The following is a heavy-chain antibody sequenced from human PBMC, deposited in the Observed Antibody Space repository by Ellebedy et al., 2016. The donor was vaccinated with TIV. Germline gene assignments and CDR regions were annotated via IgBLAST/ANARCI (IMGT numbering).Heavy chain of an antibody. CDR3: ARDLHFAFDY. V-gene: IGHV3-21*01. CDR2: ISSNSGNK. CDR1: GFTFSSYN. J-gene: IGHJ4*02. Sequence: GESLKISCAASGFTFSSYNMNWVRPAPGKGLEWVSSISSNSGNKYCADSVEGRFTISRDNARNSLYLQMNSLRAEDTAVYYCARDLHFAFDYWGRGTLVTVSS.